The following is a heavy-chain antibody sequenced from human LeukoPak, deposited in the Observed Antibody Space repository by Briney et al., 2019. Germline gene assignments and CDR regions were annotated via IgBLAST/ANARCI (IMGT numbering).Heavy chain of an antibody. CDR3: ARDNIVVVPAAMVYYYYYGMDV. D-gene: IGHD2-2*01. J-gene: IGHJ6*02. Sequence: SETLSLTCTVSGGSISSGGYYWSWIRQHPGKGLEWIGYIYYSGSTYYNPSLKSRVTISVDTSKNQFSLKLSSVTAADTAVYYCARDNIVVVPAAMVYYYYYGMDVWGQGTTVTVSS. V-gene: IGHV4-30-4*08. CDR2: IYYSGST. CDR1: GGSISSGGYY.